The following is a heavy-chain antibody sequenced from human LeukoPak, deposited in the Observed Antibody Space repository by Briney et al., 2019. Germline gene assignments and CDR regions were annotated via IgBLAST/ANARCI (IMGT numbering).Heavy chain of an antibody. V-gene: IGHV4-39*01. J-gene: IGHJ4*02. CDR3: ARQAARPRFDY. CDR1: GGSISSSSYY. D-gene: IGHD6-6*01. CDR2: IYYSGSP. Sequence: SETLSLTCTVSGGSISSSSYYWGWIRQPPGKGLEWIGSIYYSGSPYYNPSRKSRVTISVDTSKNQFSLKLSSVTATDTAVYYCARQAARPRFDYWGQGTLVTVSS.